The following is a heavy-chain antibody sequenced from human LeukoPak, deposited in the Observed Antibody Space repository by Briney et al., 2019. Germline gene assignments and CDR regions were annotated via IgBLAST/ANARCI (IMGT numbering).Heavy chain of an antibody. J-gene: IGHJ4*02. CDR1: GFTVSSNY. V-gene: IGHV3-66*01. CDR3: ARLYCSGGSCYDY. D-gene: IGHD2-15*01. Sequence: GSLRLSCAASGFTVSSNYMSWVRQAPGKGLEWVSVIYSGGSTYYADSVKGRFTISRDNSKNTLYLQMNSLRAEDTAVYYCARLYCSGGSCYDYWGQGTLVTVSS. CDR2: IYSGGST.